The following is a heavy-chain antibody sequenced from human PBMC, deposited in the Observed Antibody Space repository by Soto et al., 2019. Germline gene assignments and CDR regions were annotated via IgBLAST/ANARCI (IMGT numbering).Heavy chain of an antibody. V-gene: IGHV4-30-4*01. CDR1: GGSINSGDYY. J-gene: IGHJ6*02. Sequence: TLSLTCTVSGGSINSGDYYWTWVRQPPGKGLEWIGNIFHSGSTYYTPSLQSRVTISLDTSKNHFSLKLSSVTPADTAVYYCARDRYYGSGTYYNFYSGMDVWGQGTTVTVSS. CDR2: IFHSGST. D-gene: IGHD3-10*01. CDR3: ARDRYYGSGTYYNFYSGMDV.